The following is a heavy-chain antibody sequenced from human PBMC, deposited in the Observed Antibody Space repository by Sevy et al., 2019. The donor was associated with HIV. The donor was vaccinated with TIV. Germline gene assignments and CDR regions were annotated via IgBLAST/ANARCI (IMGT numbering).Heavy chain of an antibody. D-gene: IGHD4-4*01. V-gene: IGHV3-23*01. J-gene: IGHJ6*02. CDR3: AKVLSVTFSYWYGLDV. CDR2: ISNNGDRT. CDR1: GFTFSNYA. Sequence: GGSLRLSCAASGFTFSNYAMNWVRQAPGKGLESISSISNNGDRTYYIDSVRGRFTISRDNSKNMLYLQMHGLRAEDAATYYCAKVLSVTFSYWYGLDVWGQWTTVTVSS.